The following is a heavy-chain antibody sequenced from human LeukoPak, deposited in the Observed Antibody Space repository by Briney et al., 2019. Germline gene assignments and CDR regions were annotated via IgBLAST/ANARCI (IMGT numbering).Heavy chain of an antibody. CDR1: GYTFTSYY. Sequence: ASVKVSCKASGYTFTSYYMHWVRQAPGPGLEWMGIINPSGGATKYAQKFQGRVTMTRDTSTSTLYMELSSLRSEDTAVYYCARDLGITMIVNYFDYWGQGPLITVSS. D-gene: IGHD3-22*01. CDR2: INPSGGAT. CDR3: ARDLGITMIVNYFDY. V-gene: IGHV1-46*01. J-gene: IGHJ4*02.